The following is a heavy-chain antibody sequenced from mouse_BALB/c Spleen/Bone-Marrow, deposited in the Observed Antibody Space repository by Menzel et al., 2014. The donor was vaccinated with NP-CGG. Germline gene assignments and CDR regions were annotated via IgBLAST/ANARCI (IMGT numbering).Heavy chain of an antibody. Sequence: EVHLVESGGGIVKPGGSLKLSCAASGFTFSNFAMSWVRQTPDKRLEWVASISSGGSAYYPDSVKGRLSISRDNARDILFLQMSSLRSEDTAMYYCAGGYDYDFDYWGQGTTLTVSS. CDR1: GFTFSNFA. J-gene: IGHJ2*01. V-gene: IGHV5-6-5*01. CDR2: ISSGGSA. D-gene: IGHD2-4*01. CDR3: AGGYDYDFDY.